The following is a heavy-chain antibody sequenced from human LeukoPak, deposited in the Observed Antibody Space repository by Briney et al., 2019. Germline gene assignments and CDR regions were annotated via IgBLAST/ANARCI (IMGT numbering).Heavy chain of an antibody. J-gene: IGHJ4*02. CDR1: GYTFTSYD. Sequence: GASVKVSCKASGYTFTSYDFSWVRLAPGQGLEWMGWISTYNGNTSYAQRFQGRVTMTTDTSTSTAYLELRSLRSDDTAVYYCARDSCSGGSCYVDYWGQGTLVTVSS. CDR3: ARDSCSGGSCYVDY. V-gene: IGHV1-18*01. CDR2: ISTYNGNT. D-gene: IGHD2-15*01.